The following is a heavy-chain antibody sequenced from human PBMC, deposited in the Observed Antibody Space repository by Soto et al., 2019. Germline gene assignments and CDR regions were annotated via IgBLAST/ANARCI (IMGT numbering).Heavy chain of an antibody. V-gene: IGHV1-18*04. CDR1: GYTFTSYG. CDR3: ARDSISSKNYYYGMVV. Sequence: ASVKFSCTSSGYTFTSYGISWVRQAPGQGLEWMGWISAYNGNTNYAQKLQGRVTMTTDTSTSTAYMELRSLRSDDTAVYYWARDSISSKNYYYGMVVGGKGSTDT. CDR2: ISAYNGNT. D-gene: IGHD2-2*01. J-gene: IGHJ6*04.